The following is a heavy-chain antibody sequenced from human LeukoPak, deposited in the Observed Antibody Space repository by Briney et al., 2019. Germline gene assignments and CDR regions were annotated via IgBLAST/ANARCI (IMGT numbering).Heavy chain of an antibody. CDR2: ISSSSSYI. Sequence: GGSLRLSCAASGFTFSSYSMNWVRQAPAKGLEWVSSISSSSSYIYYADSVKGRFTISRDNAKNSLYLQMMSLRAEDTAVSYCARDPPESPKRYFDYWGQGTLVTVSS. V-gene: IGHV3-21*01. CDR1: GFTFSSYS. CDR3: ARDPPESPKRYFDY. J-gene: IGHJ4*02.